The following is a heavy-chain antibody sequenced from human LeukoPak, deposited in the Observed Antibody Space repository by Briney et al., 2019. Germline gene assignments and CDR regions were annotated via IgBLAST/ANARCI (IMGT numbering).Heavy chain of an antibody. CDR1: GGSISSSNW. V-gene: IGHV4-4*02. D-gene: IGHD6-13*01. CDR2: IYHSGST. J-gene: IGHJ3*02. Sequence: PSETLSLTCAVSGGSISSSNWWSWVRQPPGKGLEWIGEIYHSGSTNYNPSLKSRVTISVDKSKNQFSLKLSSVTAADTAVYYCARDPLGSSSWIDVFDIWGQGTMVTVSS. CDR3: ARDPLGSSSWIDVFDI.